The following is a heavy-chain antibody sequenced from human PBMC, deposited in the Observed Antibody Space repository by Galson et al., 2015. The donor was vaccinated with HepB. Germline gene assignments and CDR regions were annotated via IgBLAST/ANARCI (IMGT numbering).Heavy chain of an antibody. J-gene: IGHJ4*02. CDR3: AKDRGDYGDYFVFDS. CDR1: GFTFSSYA. CDR2: LRYDGSTD. V-gene: IGHV3-30*02. D-gene: IGHD4-17*01. Sequence: SLRLSCAASGFTFSSYAMSWVRQAPGKGLEWVAFLRYDGSTDYYADSVEGRFTVSRDNSNNTLFLQMDSLRPEDTAVYYCAKDRGDYGDYFVFDSWGQGTLVTVSS.